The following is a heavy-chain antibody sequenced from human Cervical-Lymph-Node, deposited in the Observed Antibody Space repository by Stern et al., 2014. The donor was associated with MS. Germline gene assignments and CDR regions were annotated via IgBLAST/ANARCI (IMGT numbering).Heavy chain of an antibody. CDR3: ARVYCSSASCHFDY. V-gene: IGHV4-59*01. CDR2: IYYSGST. Sequence: QVQLQESGPGLVKPSETLSLTCTVSGGSISGYFWSWIRQPPGKGLEWIGYIYYSGSTNYNPSLRSRVTISVDTSKNQFSLKLNSVTAADTAVYYCARVYCSSASCHFDYWGQGTLVTVSS. CDR1: GGSISGYF. J-gene: IGHJ4*02. D-gene: IGHD2-2*01.